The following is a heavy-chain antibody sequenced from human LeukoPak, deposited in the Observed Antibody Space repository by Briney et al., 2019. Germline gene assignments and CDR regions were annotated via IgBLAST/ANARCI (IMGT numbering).Heavy chain of an antibody. D-gene: IGHD3-10*01. Sequence: SETLSLTCTVSGGSISSYYWSWIRQPPGKGLEWIGYIYYSGSTNYNPSLKSRVTISVDTSKNQFSLKLSSVTAADTAVYYCAREGAMVRGVIRGGLIDYWGQGTLVTVSS. V-gene: IGHV4-59*12. CDR3: AREGAMVRGVIRGGLIDY. CDR1: GGSISSYY. J-gene: IGHJ4*02. CDR2: IYYSGST.